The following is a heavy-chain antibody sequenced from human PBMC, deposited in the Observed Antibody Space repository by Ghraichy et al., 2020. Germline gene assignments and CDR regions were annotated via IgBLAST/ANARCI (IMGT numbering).Heavy chain of an antibody. CDR2: ISYDGSNK. D-gene: IGHD1-26*01. V-gene: IGHV3-30*18. CDR1: GFTFSSYG. J-gene: IGHJ3*02. CDR3: ANLSGTGIVGATDAFDI. Sequence: GESLNISCAASGFTFSSYGMHWVRQAPGKGLEWVAVISYDGSNKYYADSVKGRFTISRDNSKNTLYLQMNSLRAEDTAVYYCANLSGTGIVGATDAFDIWGQGTMVTVSS.